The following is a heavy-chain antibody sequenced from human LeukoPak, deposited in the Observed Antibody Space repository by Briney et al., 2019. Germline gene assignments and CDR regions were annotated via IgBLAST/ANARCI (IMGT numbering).Heavy chain of an antibody. J-gene: IGHJ5*02. CDR3: ASLSVVYNWFDP. D-gene: IGHD2-21*01. V-gene: IGHV4-61*05. CDR2: IYYSGST. Sequence: PSETLSLTCAVSGASISGSGYYLGWIRQPPGKGLEWIGYIYYSGSTNYNPSLKSRVTVSVDTSKNQFSLKLSSVTAADTAVYYCASLSVVYNWFDPWGQGTLVTVSS. CDR1: GASISGSGYY.